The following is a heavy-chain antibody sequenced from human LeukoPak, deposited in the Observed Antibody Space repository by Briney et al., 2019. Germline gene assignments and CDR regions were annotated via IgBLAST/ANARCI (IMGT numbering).Heavy chain of an antibody. CDR3: ARDSSGWYSDY. CDR2: IYYSGST. J-gene: IGHJ4*03. D-gene: IGHD6-19*01. V-gene: IGHV4-30-4*01. CDR1: GGSISSGDYY. Sequence: AQTLSLTCTVSGGSISSGDYYWSWIRQPPGKGLEWIGYIYYSGSTYYNPSLKSRVTISVDTSKNQFSLKLSSVTAADTAVYYCARDSSGWYSDYWGQGTTVTVSS.